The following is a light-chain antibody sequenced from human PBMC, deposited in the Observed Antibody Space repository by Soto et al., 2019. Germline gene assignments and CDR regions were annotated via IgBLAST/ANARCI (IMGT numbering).Light chain of an antibody. CDR1: QTIDNT. CDR2: DAS. Sequence: EIVMTQSPSTLSLSPGERATLSCRASQTIDNTLAWYQRKPGQAPRLLIYDASTRATGVPARFSGSGSGTEFTLTISSLQSEDFAVYYCQQYGSSPWTFGQGTKVHIK. CDR3: QQYGSSPWT. V-gene: IGKV3-15*01. J-gene: IGKJ1*01.